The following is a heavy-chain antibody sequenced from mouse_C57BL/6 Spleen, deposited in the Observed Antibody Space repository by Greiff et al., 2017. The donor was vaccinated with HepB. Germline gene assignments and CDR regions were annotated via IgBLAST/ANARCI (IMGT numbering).Heavy chain of an antibody. Sequence: QVQLQQPGAELVKPGASVKMSCKASGYTFTSYWITWVKQRPGQGLEWIGDIYPGSGSTNYNEKFKSKATLTVDTSSSTAYMQLSSLTSEDSAVYYCARGYYGSMGFAYWGQGTLVTVSA. CDR3: ARGYYGSMGFAY. D-gene: IGHD1-1*01. V-gene: IGHV1-55*01. CDR2: IYPGSGST. J-gene: IGHJ3*01. CDR1: GYTFTSYW.